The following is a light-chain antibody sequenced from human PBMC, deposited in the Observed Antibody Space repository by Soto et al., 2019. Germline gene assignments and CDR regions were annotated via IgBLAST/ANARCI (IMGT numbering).Light chain of an antibody. J-gene: IGKJ2*01. CDR2: GVS. V-gene: IGKV3-20*01. CDR3: QQYGTSPYT. Sequence: EVVLTQSPGTLSLSPGERATLSCRASESVSGNYFAWYQRKPGQAPRLLIYGVSSRAADIPDRFSGSGSGTDFTLTISRLEPEDFAVYFCQQYGTSPYTFGQGTKLDIK. CDR1: ESVSGNY.